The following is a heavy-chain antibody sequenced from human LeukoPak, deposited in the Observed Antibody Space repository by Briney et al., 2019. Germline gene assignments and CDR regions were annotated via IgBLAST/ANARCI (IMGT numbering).Heavy chain of an antibody. V-gene: IGHV3-66*04. Sequence: GGSLRLSCAASGFTFNDYYMSWIRQAPGKGLEWVSVIYSGGSTYYADSVKGRFTISRDNSKNTLYLQMNSLRVEDTAVYYCARHYYDSSGYYPDAFDIWGQGTMVTVSS. J-gene: IGHJ3*02. D-gene: IGHD3-22*01. CDR2: IYSGGST. CDR1: GFTFNDYY. CDR3: ARHYYDSSGYYPDAFDI.